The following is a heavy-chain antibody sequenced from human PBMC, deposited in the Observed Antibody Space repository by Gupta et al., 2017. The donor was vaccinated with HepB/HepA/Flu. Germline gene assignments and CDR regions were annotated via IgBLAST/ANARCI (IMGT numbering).Heavy chain of an antibody. Sequence: EVQLVESGGGRVKPGGSLRLSCAASGFTFSDYNMKWVRQATGKGLEWVSSISRSAIYIYYADSVKRRFTISRDNPRNALYLQMNRLGAEDTAVYYCARDSDTVDYYGMGVWGQGTTVTVSS. CDR3: ARDSDTVDYYGMGV. J-gene: IGHJ6*02. CDR1: GFTFSDYN. D-gene: IGHD2-15*01. CDR2: ISRSAIYI. V-gene: IGHV3-21*01.